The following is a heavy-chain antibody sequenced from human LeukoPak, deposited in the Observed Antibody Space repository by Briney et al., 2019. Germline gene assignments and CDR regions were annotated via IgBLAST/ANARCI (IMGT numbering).Heavy chain of an antibody. D-gene: IGHD1-26*01. CDR2: IDWDDDK. Sequence: SGPTLVNPTQTLTLTCTFSGFSLSTSGMCVSWIRQPPGKPLEWLASIDWDDDKYYSRSLKTRLTISKDTSKNQLVLTMTNMDPVDTATYYCARCGRSLSLDYWGQEPWSPSPQ. V-gene: IGHV2-70*11. CDR3: ARCGRSLSLDY. J-gene: IGHJ4*01. CDR1: GFSLSTSGMC.